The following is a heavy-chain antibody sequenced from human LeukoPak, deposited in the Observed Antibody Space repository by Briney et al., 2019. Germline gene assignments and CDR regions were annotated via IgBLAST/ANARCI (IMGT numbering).Heavy chain of an antibody. CDR2: INTDGSST. CDR1: GFTLSSYW. J-gene: IGHJ6*03. CDR3: ARDLSQQWLHYYYMDV. V-gene: IGHV3-74*01. D-gene: IGHD6-19*01. Sequence: PGGSLRLSCAASGFTLSSYWMHWVRQAPGKGLVWVSRINTDGSSTSYADSVKGRFTISRDNAKNTLCLQMNSLRAEDTAVYYCARDLSQQWLHYYYMDVWGKGITVTVSS.